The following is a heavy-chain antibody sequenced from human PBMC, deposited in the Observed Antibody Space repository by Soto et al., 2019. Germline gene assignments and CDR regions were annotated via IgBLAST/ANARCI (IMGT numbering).Heavy chain of an antibody. CDR1: GFTFSSYG. Sequence: GGSLRLSCAASGFTFSSYGMHWVRQAPGKGLEWVAVIWYDGSNKYYAGSVKGRFTISRDNSKNTLYLQMNSLRAEDTAVYYCARDPRSSFWSGRKRQRDWFDPWGQGTLVTVSS. CDR3: ARDPRSSFWSGRKRQRDWFDP. J-gene: IGHJ5*02. CDR2: IWYDGSNK. D-gene: IGHD3-3*01. V-gene: IGHV3-33*01.